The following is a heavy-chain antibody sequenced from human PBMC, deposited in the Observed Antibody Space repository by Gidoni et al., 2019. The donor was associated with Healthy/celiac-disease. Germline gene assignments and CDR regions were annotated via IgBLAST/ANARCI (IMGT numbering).Heavy chain of an antibody. CDR3: ATPRGAAAGTGYYVMDV. J-gene: IGHJ6*02. CDR1: AGTFSSYA. Sequence: QVQLVQYGAEVKKPGSSVKVSCLASAGTFSSYAIRWVRQAPGQGLEWMGGITPIFGTANYAQKFQGRVTITADESTSTAYMGLSSLRSEDTSVYYCATPRGAAAGTGYYVMDVWGQGTTVTVSS. D-gene: IGHD6-13*01. CDR2: ITPIFGTA. V-gene: IGHV1-69*01.